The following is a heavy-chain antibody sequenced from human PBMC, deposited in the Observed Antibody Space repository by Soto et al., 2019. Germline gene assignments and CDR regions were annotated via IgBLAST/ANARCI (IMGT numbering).Heavy chain of an antibody. J-gene: IGHJ4*02. D-gene: IGHD6-19*01. Sequence: SVKVSCKASGGTFSSYTISWVRQAPGQGLEWMGRIIPILGIANYAQKFQGRVTITAGKSTSTAYMELSSLRSEDTAVFYFAGGRASYSSGWYLGSFDYWGQGTLVTVSS. CDR2: IIPILGIA. CDR1: GGTFSSYT. CDR3: AGGRASYSSGWYLGSFDY. V-gene: IGHV1-69*02.